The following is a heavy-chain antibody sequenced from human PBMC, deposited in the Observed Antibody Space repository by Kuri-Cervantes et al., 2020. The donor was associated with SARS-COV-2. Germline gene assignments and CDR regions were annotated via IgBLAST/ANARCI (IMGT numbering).Heavy chain of an antibody. V-gene: IGHV5-51*01. CDR2: IYPGDSDT. D-gene: IGHD3-22*01. CDR1: GYKFTSFW. CDR3: ARHFRHKDWLIPEVSTYFDS. J-gene: IGHJ4*02. Sequence: GESLKISCKDSGYKFTSFWIGWVRPMPGKGLEWMGVIYPGDSDTRYSPSFQGQVTLSSDRSISTAYLQWSSLKASDTAIYYCARHFRHKDWLIPEVSTYFDSWGQGTLVTVSS.